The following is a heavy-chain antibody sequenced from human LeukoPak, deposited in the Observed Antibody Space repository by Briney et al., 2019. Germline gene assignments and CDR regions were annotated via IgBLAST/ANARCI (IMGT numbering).Heavy chain of an antibody. V-gene: IGHV4-39*01. CDR1: GGSIRSSSYY. D-gene: IGHD4-11*01. Sequence: SETLSLTCTVSGGSIRSSSYYWGWLRQPPGKGLAWIGSIYHSGSTYYNPALKSRVTISVDTSKNQFSLKLSSVTAADTAVYDCARQDYSNEEEGVGFDYWGQGTLVTVSS. J-gene: IGHJ4*02. CDR2: IYHSGST. CDR3: ARQDYSNEEEGVGFDY.